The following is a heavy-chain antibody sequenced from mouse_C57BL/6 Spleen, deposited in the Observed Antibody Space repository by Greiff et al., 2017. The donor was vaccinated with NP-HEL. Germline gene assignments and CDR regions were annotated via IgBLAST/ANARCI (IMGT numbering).Heavy chain of an antibody. D-gene: IGHD2-10*02. V-gene: IGHV1-54*01. CDR2: INPGSGGT. CDR3: ARGGGYGSWFAY. CDR1: GYAFTNYL. J-gene: IGHJ3*01. Sequence: VKLQESGAELVRPGTSVKVSCKASGYAFTNYLIEWVKQRPGQGLEWIGVINPGSGGTNYNEKFKGKATLTADKSSSTAYMQLSSLTSEDSAVYFCARGGGYGSWFAYWGQGTLVTVSA.